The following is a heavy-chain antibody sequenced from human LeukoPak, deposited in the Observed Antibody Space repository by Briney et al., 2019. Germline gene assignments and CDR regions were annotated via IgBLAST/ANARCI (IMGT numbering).Heavy chain of an antibody. CDR2: IIPIFGTA. V-gene: IGHV1-69*05. D-gene: IGHD5-18*01. J-gene: IGHJ4*02. CDR1: GGTFSSYA. CDR3: AIRGYSYGFEIDY. Sequence: SVKFSCKASGGTFSSYAISWVRQAPGQGLEWMGRIIPIFGTANYAQKFQGRVTITTDESTSTAYMELSSLRSEDTAVYYCAIRGYSYGFEIDYWGQGTLVTVSS.